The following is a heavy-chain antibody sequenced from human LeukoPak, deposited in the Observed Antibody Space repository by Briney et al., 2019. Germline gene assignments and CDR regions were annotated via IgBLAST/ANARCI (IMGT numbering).Heavy chain of an antibody. CDR3: AKDQRLYYDFWSGYNWFDP. Sequence: GGSLGLSCAASGFTVSSNYMSWVRQAPGKGLEWVSAISGSGGSTYYADSVKGRFTISRDNSKNTLYLQMNSLRAEDTAVYYCAKDQRLYYDFWSGYNWFDPWGQGTLVTVSS. J-gene: IGHJ5*02. CDR2: ISGSGGST. D-gene: IGHD3-3*01. CDR1: GFTVSSNY. V-gene: IGHV3-23*01.